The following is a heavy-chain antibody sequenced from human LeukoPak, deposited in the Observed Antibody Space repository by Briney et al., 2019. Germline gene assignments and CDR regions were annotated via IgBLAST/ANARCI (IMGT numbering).Heavy chain of an antibody. J-gene: IGHJ6*03. CDR1: GGSISSYY. CDR2: IYTSGST. D-gene: IGHD3-3*01. V-gene: IGHV4-4*07. Sequence: PSETLSLTCTVSGGSISSYYWSWIRQPAGKGLEWIGRIYTSGSTNYNPSLKSRVTMSVDTSKNQFSLKLSSVTAADTAVYYCARDRARYYDFWSGYYLYYYYYMDVWGKGTTVTVSS. CDR3: ARDRARYYDFWSGYYLYYYYYMDV.